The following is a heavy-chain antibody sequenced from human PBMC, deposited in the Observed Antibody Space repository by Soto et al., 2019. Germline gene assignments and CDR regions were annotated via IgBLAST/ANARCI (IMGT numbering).Heavy chain of an antibody. J-gene: IGHJ6*02. CDR3: ARSSGDYGMDV. Sequence: TSETLSLTCTVSGGSISSGDYYWSWIRQPPGKGLEWIGYIYYSGSTYYNPSPKSRVTISVDTSKNQFSPKLSSVTAADTAVYYCARSSGDYGMDVWGQGTTVTVSS. V-gene: IGHV4-30-4*01. CDR2: IYYSGST. CDR1: GGSISSGDYY. D-gene: IGHD3-10*01.